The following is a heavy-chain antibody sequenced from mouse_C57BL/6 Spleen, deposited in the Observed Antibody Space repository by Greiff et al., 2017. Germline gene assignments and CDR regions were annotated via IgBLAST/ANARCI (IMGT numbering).Heavy chain of an antibody. Sequence: VQLQQSGAELVRPGASVKLSCTASGFNIKDYYMHWVKQRPEQGLEWIGRIDPEDGDTEYAPKFQGKATMTADTSSNTAYLQLSSLPSEDTAVXYCTNYGSSYPAWFAYWGQGTLVTVSA. V-gene: IGHV14-1*01. J-gene: IGHJ3*01. CDR3: TNYGSSYPAWFAY. CDR1: GFNIKDYY. CDR2: IDPEDGDT. D-gene: IGHD1-1*01.